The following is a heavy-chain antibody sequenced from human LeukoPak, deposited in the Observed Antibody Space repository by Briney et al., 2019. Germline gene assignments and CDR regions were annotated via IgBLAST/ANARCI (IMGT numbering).Heavy chain of an antibody. J-gene: IGHJ6*02. Sequence: SETLSLTCTVFRDSMKSYYWSWLRQPPGKGLEWIGYMYYGGSTNYNPSLKSRVTISVDTSKNQFSLKLSSVTAADTAVYYCARVRYWSGSNSATPYDMDVWGQGTTVTVSS. CDR3: ARVRYWSGSNSATPYDMDV. V-gene: IGHV4-59*01. D-gene: IGHD1-26*01. CDR2: MYYGGST. CDR1: RDSMKSYY.